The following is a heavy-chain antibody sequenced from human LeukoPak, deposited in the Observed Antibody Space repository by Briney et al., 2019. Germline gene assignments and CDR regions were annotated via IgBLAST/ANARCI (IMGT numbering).Heavy chain of an antibody. V-gene: IGHV4-4*07. CDR3: ARGSGWYDY. CDR2: IYTSGTT. CDR1: GASISSYF. J-gene: IGHJ4*02. Sequence: PETLSLTCTVSGASISSYFWSWIRQPAGKGLEWIGRIYTSGTTNYNPSLKSRVTVSVDTSKNQLSLKLTSVAAADTAVYHCARGSGWYDYWSQGTLVTVSS. D-gene: IGHD6-19*01.